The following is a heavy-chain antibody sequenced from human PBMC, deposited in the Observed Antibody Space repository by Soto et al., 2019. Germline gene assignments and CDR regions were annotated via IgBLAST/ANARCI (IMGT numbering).Heavy chain of an antibody. V-gene: IGHV3-48*01. CDR3: ARRVVPAAIGPYGMDV. D-gene: IGHD2-2*01. CDR1: GFTFSSYS. CDR2: ISSSSSTM. J-gene: IGHJ6*02. Sequence: PGGSLRLSCAASGFTFSSYSMNWVRQAPGKGLEWVSYISSSSSTMYYADSVKGRFTISRDNAKNSLYLQMNSLRAEDTAVYYCARRVVPAAIGPYGMDVWGQGTTGTVSS.